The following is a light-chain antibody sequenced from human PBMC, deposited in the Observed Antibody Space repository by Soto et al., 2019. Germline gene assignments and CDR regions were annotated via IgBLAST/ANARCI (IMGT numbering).Light chain of an antibody. CDR3: QQIYSTAWT. CDR1: QSMSNY. CDR2: AAS. J-gene: IGKJ1*01. V-gene: IGKV1-39*01. Sequence: DIQMTQSPSSLSASVGDKVTITCRASQSMSNYLYWYQQKPGKAPKLLIYAASSLQIGVPSRFSGSGSGTDFTLTISSLQLEDFATYYCQQIYSTAWTVGQGTKVEIK.